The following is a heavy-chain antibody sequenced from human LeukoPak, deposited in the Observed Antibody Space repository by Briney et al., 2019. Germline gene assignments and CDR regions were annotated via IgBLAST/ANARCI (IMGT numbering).Heavy chain of an antibody. CDR3: ASRSSIWSGYQDTLYYFDS. D-gene: IGHD3-3*01. V-gene: IGHV4-59*01. J-gene: IGHJ4*02. Sequence: TSETLSLTCTVSGGSISSYYWSWIRQPPGKRLEWIGHIYYSGSTNYNPSPKSRVTISVDTSKNQFSLKLSSVTAADTAVYYCASRSSIWSGYQDTLYYFDSWGQGTLVTVSS. CDR2: IYYSGST. CDR1: GGSISSYY.